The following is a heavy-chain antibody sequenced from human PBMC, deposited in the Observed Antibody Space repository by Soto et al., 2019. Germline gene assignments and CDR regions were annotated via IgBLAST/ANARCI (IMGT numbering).Heavy chain of an antibody. D-gene: IGHD6-13*01. CDR2: ISYDGSNK. V-gene: IGHV3-30*18. CDR1: GFTFSSYG. J-gene: IGHJ2*01. Sequence: QVQLVESGGGVVQPGRSLRLSCAASGFTFSSYGMHWVRQAPGKGLEWVAVISYDGSNKYYADSVKGRFTISRDNSKNTLYLQMNSLRAEDTAVYYCAKGVNRGSSSWYGYWYFDLWGRGTLVTVSS. CDR3: AKGVNRGSSSWYGYWYFDL.